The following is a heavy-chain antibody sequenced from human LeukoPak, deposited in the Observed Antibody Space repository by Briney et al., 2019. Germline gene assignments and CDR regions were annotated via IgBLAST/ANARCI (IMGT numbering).Heavy chain of an antibody. CDR1: GYTFTSYG. Sequence: ASVKVSCKASGYTFTSYGISWVRQAPGQGLEWVGWISAYNGNTNYAQKFQGRVTMTRDTSTSTVYMELSSLRSEDTAVYYCLKEAKGSFDYWGQGTLVTVSS. J-gene: IGHJ4*02. V-gene: IGHV1-18*01. CDR3: LKEAKGSFDY. CDR2: ISAYNGNT.